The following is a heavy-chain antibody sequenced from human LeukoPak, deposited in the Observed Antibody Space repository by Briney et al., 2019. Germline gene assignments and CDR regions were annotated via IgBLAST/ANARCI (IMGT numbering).Heavy chain of an antibody. CDR1: GYTFTSYA. CDR2: ITPSGGT. CDR3: ARDRYGDGFAHFDY. V-gene: IGHV1-2*01. J-gene: IGHJ4*02. D-gene: IGHD5-24*01. Sequence: ASVTVSCKASGYTFTSYAMHWVRQAPGQGLEWMGWITPSGGTNYPQKFQGRVASTRDTSITTAYMDLSRLTSDDTAVYYCARDRYGDGFAHFDYWGQGALVTVSS.